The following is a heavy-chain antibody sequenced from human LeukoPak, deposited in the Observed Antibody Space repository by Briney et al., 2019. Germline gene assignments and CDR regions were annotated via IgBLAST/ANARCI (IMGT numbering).Heavy chain of an antibody. CDR3: ARGERGVIVYDGDY. Sequence: ASVKVSCKASGYTFTGYYMHWVLQAPGQGLEWMGWINPNSGGTNYAQKFQGRVTMTRDTSISTAYMELSRLRSDDTAVYYCARGERGVIVYDGDYWGQGTLVTVSS. V-gene: IGHV1-2*02. D-gene: IGHD3-10*01. CDR1: GYTFTGYY. J-gene: IGHJ4*02. CDR2: INPNSGGT.